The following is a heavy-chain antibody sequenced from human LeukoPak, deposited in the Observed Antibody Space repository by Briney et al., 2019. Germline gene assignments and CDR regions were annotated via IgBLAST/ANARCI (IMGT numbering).Heavy chain of an antibody. CDR1: GFTFSSYG. D-gene: IGHD3-9*01. V-gene: IGHV3-30*02. J-gene: IGHJ2*01. CDR3: ATASYYDILTGYYLFLGNWYFDL. Sequence: GGSLRLSCAASGFTFSSYGMHWVRQAPGKGLEWVAFIRYDGSNKYYADSVKGRFTISRDNAKNSLYLQMNSLRAEDTAVYYCATASYYDILTGYYLFLGNWYFDLWGRGTLVTVSS. CDR2: IRYDGSNK.